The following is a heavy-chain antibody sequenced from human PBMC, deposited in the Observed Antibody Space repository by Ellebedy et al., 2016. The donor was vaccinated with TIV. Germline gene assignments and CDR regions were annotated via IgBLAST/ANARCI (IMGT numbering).Heavy chain of an antibody. D-gene: IGHD3-22*01. V-gene: IGHV4-39*01. CDR3: ARLRAPLTMIVVTDES. Sequence: SETLSLXXTVSGDSIGSSNYFWGWVRQSPGKGLEWIASIYYTGKTLYNPSLKSRATISEDTSQNQFSLRLTSVTAADTAVYYCARLRAPLTMIVVTDESWGQGILVTVSS. CDR2: IYYTGKT. CDR1: GDSIGSSNYF. J-gene: IGHJ5*02.